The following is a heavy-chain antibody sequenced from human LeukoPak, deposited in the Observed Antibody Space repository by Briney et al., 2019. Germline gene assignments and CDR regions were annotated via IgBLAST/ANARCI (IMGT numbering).Heavy chain of an antibody. Sequence: PSETLSLTCTVSGGSISSYYWSWIRQPPGKGLEWIGYIYYSGGTNYNPSLKSRVTISVDTSKNQFSLKLSSVTAADTAVYYCARTPGSNWKRFDYWGQGTLVTVSS. CDR2: IYYSGGT. CDR3: ARTPGSNWKRFDY. J-gene: IGHJ4*02. D-gene: IGHD1-1*01. V-gene: IGHV4-59*01. CDR1: GGSISSYY.